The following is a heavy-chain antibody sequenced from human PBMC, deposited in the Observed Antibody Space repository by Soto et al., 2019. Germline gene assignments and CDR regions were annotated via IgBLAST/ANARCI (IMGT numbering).Heavy chain of an antibody. J-gene: IGHJ4*02. V-gene: IGHV1-3*05. CDR3: ARDLVILTGPAYYFDY. Sequence: QVQLVQSGAEEKKPGASVKVSCKASGYTFTSYVVQWVRQAPGQRLEWMGWINAGNGYTKYSKKFQDRVTITRDTCVSTDDMELRSLRSEDTAVYYCARDLVILTGPAYYFDYWGQGTLVTVSS. CDR1: GYTFTSYV. CDR2: INAGNGYT. D-gene: IGHD3-9*01.